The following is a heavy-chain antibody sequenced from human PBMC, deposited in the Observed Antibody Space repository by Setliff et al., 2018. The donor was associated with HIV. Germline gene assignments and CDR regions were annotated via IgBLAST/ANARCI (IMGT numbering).Heavy chain of an antibody. V-gene: IGHV4-30-4*08. J-gene: IGHJ4*02. CDR3: ARAPWDSYSLDY. CDR1: GGSISSGDYY. D-gene: IGHD5-18*01. CDR2: IYYSGST. Sequence: PSETLSLTCTVSGGSISSGDYYWSWIRQPPGKGLEWIGYIYYSGSTYYNPSLKSRVTISVDTSKNQFSLKLSSVTAADTAVYYCARAPWDSYSLDYWGQGTLVTVSS.